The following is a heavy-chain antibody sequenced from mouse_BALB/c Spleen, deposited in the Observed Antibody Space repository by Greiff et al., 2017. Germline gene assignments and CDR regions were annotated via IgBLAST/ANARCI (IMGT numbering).Heavy chain of an antibody. CDR1: GYSFTSYW. CDR2: IYPGSGST. J-gene: IGHJ3*01. Sequence: QVQLQQPGAELVKPGTSVKLSCKASGYSFTSYWINWVKLRPGQGLEWIGDIYPGSGSTNYNEKFKSKATLTVDTSSSTAYMQLSSLASEDSALYYCEAGVYDGSSYWGQGTLVTVSA. CDR3: EAGVYDGSSY. V-gene: IGHV1-55*01. D-gene: IGHD2-3*01.